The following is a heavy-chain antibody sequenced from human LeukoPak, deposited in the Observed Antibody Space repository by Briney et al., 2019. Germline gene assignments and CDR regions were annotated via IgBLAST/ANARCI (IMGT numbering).Heavy chain of an antibody. J-gene: IGHJ6*03. V-gene: IGHV4-4*07. Sequence: SETLSLTCTVSGGSISGYYWSWIRQPAGKGLEWIGRINTSGSTNYNPSLKSRVTMSVDTSKYQFSLRLSSVTAADTAVYYCARTSYSDFCSGYQRYYYYYMDVWGKGTTVTVSS. CDR1: GGSISGYY. D-gene: IGHD3-3*01. CDR2: INTSGST. CDR3: ARTSYSDFCSGYQRYYYYYMDV.